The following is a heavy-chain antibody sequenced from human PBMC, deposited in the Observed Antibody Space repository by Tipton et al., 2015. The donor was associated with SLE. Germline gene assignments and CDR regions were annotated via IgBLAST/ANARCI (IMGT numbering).Heavy chain of an antibody. Sequence: TLSLTCTVSGGSISSGGYYWSWIRQHPGKGLEWIGYIYYSGSTYYNPSLKSRVTISVDTSKNQFSLKLSSVTAADTAVYYCAREGIAAAGRDYYYYYMDVWGKGTTVTVSS. CDR2: IYYSGST. D-gene: IGHD6-13*01. CDR3: AREGIAAAGRDYYYYYMDV. CDR1: GGSISSGGYY. V-gene: IGHV4-31*03. J-gene: IGHJ6*03.